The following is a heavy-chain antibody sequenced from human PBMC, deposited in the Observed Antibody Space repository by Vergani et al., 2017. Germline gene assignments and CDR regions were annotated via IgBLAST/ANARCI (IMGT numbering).Heavy chain of an antibody. V-gene: IGHV3-30*01. D-gene: IGHD6-19*01. J-gene: IGHJ4*02. CDR2: ISYDGSNK. CDR3: AREIAVAGTCLGY. Sequence: QVQLVESGGGVVQPGRSLRLSCAASGFTFSSYAMHWVRQAPGKGLEWVAVISYDGSNKYYADSVKGRFTISRDNSKNTLYLQMNSLRAEDTAVYYCAREIAVAGTCLGYWGQGTLVTVSS. CDR1: GFTFSSYA.